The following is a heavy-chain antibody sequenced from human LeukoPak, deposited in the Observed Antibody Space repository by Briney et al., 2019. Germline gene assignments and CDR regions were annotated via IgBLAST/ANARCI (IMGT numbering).Heavy chain of an antibody. Sequence: GESLKISCKGSGYSFANYWIGGVRQTPGKGLEWMGIIYPGDSDTRYSPPFQGQVTISAAKSITTAYLQWSSLKASDSAMYSCARRGDYSGWFDPWGQGNLVTVSS. V-gene: IGHV5-51*01. CDR3: ARRGDYSGWFDP. J-gene: IGHJ5*02. D-gene: IGHD3-10*01. CDR2: IYPGDSDT. CDR1: GYSFANYW.